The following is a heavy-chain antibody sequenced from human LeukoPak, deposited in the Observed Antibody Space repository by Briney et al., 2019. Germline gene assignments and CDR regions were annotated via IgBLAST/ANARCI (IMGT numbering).Heavy chain of an antibody. CDR1: GDSIRRDNYY. D-gene: IGHD3-16*02. V-gene: IGHV4-39*01. CDR2: IYYSGST. Sequence: SETLSLTCAVSGDSIRRDNYYWGWIRQPPGKGLEWIGSIYYSGSTYYNPSLKSRVSISVDPSKSQFSLKLTSVTAADTAVYYCATHPLLDYWGQGSLVTVSS. CDR3: ATHPLLDY. J-gene: IGHJ4*02.